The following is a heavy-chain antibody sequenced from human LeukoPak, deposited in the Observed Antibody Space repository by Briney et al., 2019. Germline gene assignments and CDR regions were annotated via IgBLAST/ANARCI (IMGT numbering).Heavy chain of an antibody. CDR3: AAIPGYSSSWYVY. CDR2: INPNSGGT. D-gene: IGHD6-13*01. V-gene: IGHV1-2*06. Sequence: GASVKVSCKASGYTFTGYYMHWVRQAPGQGLEWMGRINPNSGGTNYAQKFQGRVTMTRDTSISTAYMELSRLRSDDTAVYYCAAIPGYSSSWYVYWGQGTLVTVPS. J-gene: IGHJ4*02. CDR1: GYTFTGYY.